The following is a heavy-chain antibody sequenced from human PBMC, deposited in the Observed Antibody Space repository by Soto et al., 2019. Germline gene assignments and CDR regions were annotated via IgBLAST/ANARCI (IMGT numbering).Heavy chain of an antibody. J-gene: IGHJ5*02. CDR3: ARFPPSSSPYNWFDP. V-gene: IGHV4-59*08. CDR1: GGSISSYY. D-gene: IGHD6-6*01. CDR2: IYYSGST. Sequence: SETLSLTCTVSGGSISSYYWSWIRQPPGKGLEWIGYIYYSGSTNYNPSLKSRVTISVDTSKNQFSLNLTSVTAADTAVYYCARFPPSSSPYNWFDPWGQGTLVTVSS.